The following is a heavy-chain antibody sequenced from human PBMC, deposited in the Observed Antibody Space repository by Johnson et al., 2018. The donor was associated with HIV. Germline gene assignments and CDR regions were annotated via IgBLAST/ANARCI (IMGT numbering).Heavy chain of an antibody. V-gene: IGHV3-30-3*01. J-gene: IGHJ3*02. D-gene: IGHD2-15*01. CDR2: ISSDGNNK. CDR1: GFTFSSYA. CDR3: ARDRSRQLLLTSDAFDI. Sequence: QMMLVESGGGVVQPGRSLRLSCAASGFTFSSYAMHWVRQAPGKGLEWVAVISSDGNNKYYADSVKGRFTISRDNSKNTLYLQMNSLRAEDTAVYYCARDRSRQLLLTSDAFDIWGQGTMVTVSS.